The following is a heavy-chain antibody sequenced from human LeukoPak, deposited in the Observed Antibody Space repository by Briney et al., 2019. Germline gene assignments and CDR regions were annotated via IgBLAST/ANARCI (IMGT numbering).Heavy chain of an antibody. CDR2: IYYSGST. CDR1: GASISSYY. J-gene: IGHJ4*02. D-gene: IGHD3-22*01. CDR3: ARLTMKNYYFDY. Sequence: PSETLSLTCSVSGASISSYYWSWIRQPPGKGLEWIAYIYYSGSTNYNPSLKSRVTISVDTSKNQFSLKLSSVTAADTAVYYRARLTMKNYYFDYWGQGTLVTVSS. V-gene: IGHV4-59*01.